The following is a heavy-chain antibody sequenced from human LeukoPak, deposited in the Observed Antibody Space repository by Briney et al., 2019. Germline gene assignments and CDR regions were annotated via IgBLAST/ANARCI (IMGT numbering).Heavy chain of an antibody. CDR3: TRAVGLGPGAHFDQ. CDR1: GFSFSRYY. J-gene: IGHJ4*02. V-gene: IGHV3-11*01. D-gene: IGHD1-26*01. Sequence: GGSLRLSCAASGFSFSRYYMSWVPQTPGKALEWISYIPTSGIPVHYADSVRGRFTASRDDAKNSLHLQMDSLRVEDTAVYYCTRAVGLGPGAHFDQWGQGALVIVSS. CDR2: IPTSGIPV.